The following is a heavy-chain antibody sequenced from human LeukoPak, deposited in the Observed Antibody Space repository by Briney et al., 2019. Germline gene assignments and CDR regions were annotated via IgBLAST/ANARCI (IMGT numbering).Heavy chain of an antibody. CDR2: INPSAGST. J-gene: IGHJ4*02. Sequence: ASVKVSCKASGYTFTSYYLHWVRQAPGQGLEWMGIINPSAGSTSYAQKFQGRVTMTRDMSTSTVYMELSSLRSEDTAVYYCARASEMVVVPAATDYWGQGTLVTVSS. CDR1: GYTFTSYY. D-gene: IGHD2-2*01. V-gene: IGHV1-46*01. CDR3: ARASEMVVVPAATDY.